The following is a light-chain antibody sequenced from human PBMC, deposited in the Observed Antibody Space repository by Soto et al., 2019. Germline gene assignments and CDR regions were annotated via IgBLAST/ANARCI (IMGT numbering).Light chain of an antibody. CDR2: KAS. CDR3: HQASSFPLS. Sequence: DIQITHSPSSVSESVGDRVTISFRASQVISSWLAWYQQKPGEAPNLLIYKASNLQTGVPSRFSGSGSGTDFTLTITNLQPEDFATYYCHQASSFPLSFGGGTKVAI. J-gene: IGKJ4*01. CDR1: QVISSW. V-gene: IGKV1-12*01.